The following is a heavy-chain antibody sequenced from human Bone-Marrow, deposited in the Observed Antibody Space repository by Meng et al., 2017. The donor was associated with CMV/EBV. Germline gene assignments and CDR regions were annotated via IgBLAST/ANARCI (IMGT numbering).Heavy chain of an antibody. J-gene: IGHJ4*02. CDR1: GFTFSSYA. CDR2: ISGSGGST. CDR3: AKAPPGVLRFLEADY. D-gene: IGHD3-3*01. V-gene: IGHV3-23*01. Sequence: GESLKISCAASGFTFSSYAMSWVRQAPGKGLEWVSAISGSGGSTYYADSVKGRFTISRDNSKNTLYLQMNSLRAEDTAVYYCAKAPPGVLRFLEADYWGQGTLVTVS.